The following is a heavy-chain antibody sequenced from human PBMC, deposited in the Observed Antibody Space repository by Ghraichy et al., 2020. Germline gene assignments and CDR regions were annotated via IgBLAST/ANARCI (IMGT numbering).Heavy chain of an antibody. CDR3: ARDSGLGYCSGGSCYSRADWFDP. CDR2: IIPILGIA. V-gene: IGHV1-69*04. Sequence: SVKVSCKASGGTFSSYTISWVRQAPGQGLEWMGRIIPILGIANYAQKFQGRVTITADKSTSTAYMELSSLRSEDTAVYYCARDSGLGYCSGGSCYSRADWFDPWGQGTLVTVSS. D-gene: IGHD2-15*01. J-gene: IGHJ5*02. CDR1: GGTFSSYT.